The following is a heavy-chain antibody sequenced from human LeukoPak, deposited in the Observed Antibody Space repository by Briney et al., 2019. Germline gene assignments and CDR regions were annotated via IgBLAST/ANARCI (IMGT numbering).Heavy chain of an antibody. Sequence: GGSLRLSCAASGFTVSSNYMSWVRQAPGKGLEWVSVIYSGGSTYYADSVKGRFTISRDNSKNTLYLQMNSLRAEDTAVYYCAKSTSFDFWSGYSPFDYWGQGTLVTVSS. D-gene: IGHD3-3*01. J-gene: IGHJ4*02. CDR2: IYSGGST. CDR1: GFTVSSNY. CDR3: AKSTSFDFWSGYSPFDY. V-gene: IGHV3-53*01.